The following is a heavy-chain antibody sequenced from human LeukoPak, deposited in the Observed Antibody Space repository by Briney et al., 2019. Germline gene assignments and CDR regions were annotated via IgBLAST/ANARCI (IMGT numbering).Heavy chain of an antibody. J-gene: IGHJ4*02. CDR3: ARGGRWLQFTLWDY. D-gene: IGHD5-24*01. Sequence: GGSLRLSCAASGSTFSSYAMSWVRQAPGKGLEWVANIKQDGSEKYYVDSVKGRFTISRDNAKNSLYLQMNSLRAEDTAVYYCARGGRWLQFTLWDYWGQGTLVTVFS. V-gene: IGHV3-7*01. CDR2: IKQDGSEK. CDR1: GSTFSSYA.